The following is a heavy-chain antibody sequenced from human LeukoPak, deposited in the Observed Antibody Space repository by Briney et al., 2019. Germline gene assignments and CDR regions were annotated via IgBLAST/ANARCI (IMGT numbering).Heavy chain of an antibody. CDR3: ARDPKQDDSSGFDY. D-gene: IGHD3-22*01. V-gene: IGHV1-46*01. Sequence: ASVKVSCKASGYTFTNYFMHWVRQAPGQGLEWMGVINPSGGSTSYAQKFQGRVTMTRDTSTSTVYMELSSLRSEDTAVYYCARDPKQDDSSGFDYWGQGTLVTVSS. CDR2: INPSGGST. J-gene: IGHJ4*02. CDR1: GYTFTNYF.